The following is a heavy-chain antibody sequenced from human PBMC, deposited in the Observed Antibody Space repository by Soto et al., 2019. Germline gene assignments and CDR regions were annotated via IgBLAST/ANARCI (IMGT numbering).Heavy chain of an antibody. Sequence: LRLSCAASGFTFSSYGMHWVRQAPGKGLEGVAVIPYDGSNKYYADSVKGRFTISRDNSKNTLYLQMNSLRAEDTAVYYCAKVAGGLSFYSSSLLQGTEESYYFYYWGQGTLVTVSS. CDR1: GFTFSSYG. J-gene: IGHJ4*02. CDR2: IPYDGSNK. V-gene: IGHV3-30*18. D-gene: IGHD6-13*01. CDR3: AKVAGGLSFYSSSLLQGTEESYYFYY.